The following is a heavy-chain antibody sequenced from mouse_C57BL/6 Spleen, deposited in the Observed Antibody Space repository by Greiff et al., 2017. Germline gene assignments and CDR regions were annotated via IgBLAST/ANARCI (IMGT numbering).Heavy chain of an antibody. Sequence: QVQLQQPGAELVRPGSSVKLSCKASGYTFTSYWMDWVKQRPGQGLEWIGNIYPSDSGTHSTHPFKDKPTLTVDKSSSTAYMQLSSLTSEDSAVYYCARDYYGSSGAMDYWGQGTSVTV. J-gene: IGHJ4*01. CDR1: GYTFTSYW. V-gene: IGHV1-61*01. CDR2: IYPSDSGT. CDR3: ARDYYGSSGAMDY. D-gene: IGHD1-1*01.